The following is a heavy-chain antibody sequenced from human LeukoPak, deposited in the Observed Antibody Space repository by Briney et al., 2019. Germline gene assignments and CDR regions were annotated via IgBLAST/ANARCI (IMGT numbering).Heavy chain of an antibody. CDR1: GFTFSNYA. D-gene: IGHD3-3*01. V-gene: IGHV3-23*01. CDR3: AKEAYYDFWSGPSDY. Sequence: GGSLRLSCAASGFTFSNYAMSWVRQAPGKGLEWVSTISGSGGSTYYADSVKGRFTISRDNSKNTLYLQMNSLRAEDTAVYYCAKEAYYDFWSGPSDYWGQGTLVTVSS. CDR2: ISGSGGST. J-gene: IGHJ4*02.